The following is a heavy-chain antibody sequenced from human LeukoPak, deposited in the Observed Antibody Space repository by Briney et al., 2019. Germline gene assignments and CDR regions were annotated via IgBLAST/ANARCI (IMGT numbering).Heavy chain of an antibody. J-gene: IGHJ4*02. CDR3: ARGGSFPSYYFDY. CDR2: ISSCGSTI. D-gene: IGHD1-26*01. V-gene: IGHV3-11*01. Sequence: GGSLTLSCAASGFTFSDYYMIWIRQAPGKGLEWVSYISSCGSTIYYADSVKGRFTISRDNAKNSLYLQMNSLRAEDTAVYYCARGGSFPSYYFDYWGQGTLVTVSS. CDR1: GFTFSDYY.